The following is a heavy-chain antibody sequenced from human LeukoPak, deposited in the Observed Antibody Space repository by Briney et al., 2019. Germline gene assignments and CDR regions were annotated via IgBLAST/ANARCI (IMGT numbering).Heavy chain of an antibody. CDR2: ISYSGGNT. Sequence: GGSLRLSCAASGFTFSSYAMSWVRQAPGKGLEWVSAISYSGGNTYYADSVKGRFTISRDNSKNTLYLQMNSLRAEDTAIYYCAKDQRSGWDDYYWGQGTLVTVSS. D-gene: IGHD6-19*01. CDR1: GFTFSSYA. CDR3: AKDQRSGWDDYY. V-gene: IGHV3-23*01. J-gene: IGHJ4*02.